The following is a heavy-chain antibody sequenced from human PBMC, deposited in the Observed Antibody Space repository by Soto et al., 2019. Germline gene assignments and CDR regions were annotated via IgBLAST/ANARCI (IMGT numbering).Heavy chain of an antibody. CDR3: ARGTVVVVAASLKAPFDY. Sequence: SETLSLTCTVSGGSISSGGYYWSWIRQHPGKGLEWIGYIYYSGSTYYNPSLQSRVTISVDTSKNQFSLKLSSVTAADTAVYYCARGTVVVVAASLKAPFDYWGQGTLVTVSS. CDR2: IYYSGST. J-gene: IGHJ4*02. CDR1: GGSISSGGYY. D-gene: IGHD2-15*01. V-gene: IGHV4-31*03.